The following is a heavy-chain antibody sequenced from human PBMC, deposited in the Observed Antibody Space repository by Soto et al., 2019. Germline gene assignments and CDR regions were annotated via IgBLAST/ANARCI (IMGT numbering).Heavy chain of an antibody. Sequence: PGESLKISCKGSGYSFTSYWIGWVRQMPGKGLEWMGIIYPGDSDTRYSPSFQGQVTISADKSISTAYLQWSSLKASDTAMYYCARREYCGGDCDWFDPWGQGTLVTAPQ. V-gene: IGHV5-51*01. D-gene: IGHD2-21*02. CDR3: ARREYCGGDCDWFDP. CDR1: GYSFTSYW. J-gene: IGHJ5*02. CDR2: IYPGDSDT.